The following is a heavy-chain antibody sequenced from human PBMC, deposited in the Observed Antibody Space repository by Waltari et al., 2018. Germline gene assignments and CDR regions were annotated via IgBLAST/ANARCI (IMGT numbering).Heavy chain of an antibody. J-gene: IGHJ4*02. CDR2: IKGDGSQK. V-gene: IGHV3-7*01. D-gene: IGHD4-4*01. Sequence: EVHLVESGGGLVQPGGSLRLSCAAAVFSCGAYWMSWVRQAPGKGLEWLANIKGDGSQKNYVDSVKGRFTISRDTANNSLYLQMNSLRAEDTAVYYCARDPHYSNFDYWGQGTLVTVSS. CDR1: VFSCGAYW. CDR3: ARDPHYSNFDY.